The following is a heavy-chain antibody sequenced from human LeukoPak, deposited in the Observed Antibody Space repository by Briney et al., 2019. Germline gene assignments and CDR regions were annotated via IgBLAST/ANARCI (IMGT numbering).Heavy chain of an antibody. Sequence: ASVKVSCKASGYTFTTYGISWVRQAPGQGLEWMGWISPYNGNTNYAQRLQGRVTMTTDTSTSTAYMELRSLRSDDTAMYYCARAVVAAGDYWGQGTLVTVSS. V-gene: IGHV1-18*01. CDR2: ISPYNGNT. J-gene: IGHJ4*02. CDR3: ARAVVAAGDY. D-gene: IGHD2-2*01. CDR1: GYTFTTYG.